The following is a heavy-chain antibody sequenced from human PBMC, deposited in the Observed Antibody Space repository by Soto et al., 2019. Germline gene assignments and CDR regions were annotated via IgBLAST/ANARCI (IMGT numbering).Heavy chain of an antibody. CDR1: GFTFSSYG. D-gene: IGHD1-26*01. CDR2: IWYDGSNK. Sequence: GWSLRLSCAASGFTFSSYGMHWVRQAPGKGLEWVAVIWYDGSNKYYADSVKGRFTISRDNSKNTLYLQMNSLRAEDTAVYYCARDPLSGSGDYYYGMDVWGQGTTVTVSS. CDR3: ARDPLSGSGDYYYGMDV. J-gene: IGHJ6*02. V-gene: IGHV3-33*01.